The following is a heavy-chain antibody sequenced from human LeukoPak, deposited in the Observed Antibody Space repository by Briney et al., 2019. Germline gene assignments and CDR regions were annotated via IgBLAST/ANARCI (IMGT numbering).Heavy chain of an antibody. CDR1: GFTFDDYA. CDR2: ISWNSGSI. D-gene: IGHD1-26*01. Sequence: PGRSLRLSCAASGFTFDDYAMHWVRQAPGKGPEWVSGISWNSGSIGYADSVKGRFTISRDNAKNSLSLQMNSLRAEDTAVYYCARGRSTWHLDYWGQGTLVTVSS. J-gene: IGHJ4*02. V-gene: IGHV3-9*01. CDR3: ARGRSTWHLDY.